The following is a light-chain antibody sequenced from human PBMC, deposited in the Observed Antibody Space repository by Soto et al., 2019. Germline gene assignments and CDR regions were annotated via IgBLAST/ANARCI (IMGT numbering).Light chain of an antibody. J-gene: IGLJ2*01. CDR3: LLYYGGAHGV. V-gene: IGLV7-43*01. Sequence: QTVVTQEPSLTVSPGGTVTLTCASSTGAVTSGYYPNWFQQKPGQAPRALMYSTSNKHSWTPARVSGSLLGGKAALTLSGVQPEDEAEYYCLLYYGGAHGVFGGGTKVTVL. CDR2: STS. CDR1: TGAVTSGYY.